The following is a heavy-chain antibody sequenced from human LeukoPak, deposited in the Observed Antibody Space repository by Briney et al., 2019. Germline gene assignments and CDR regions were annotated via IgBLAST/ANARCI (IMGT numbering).Heavy chain of an antibody. J-gene: IGHJ4*02. CDR2: VYYTGST. Sequence: SETMSLTCPVSGGSISNYYYWTWIRQPPGKGLGWIGYVYYTGSTNFNPSLKSRVTMSLDTSRNQFSLKLTSLTAADTAVYYCARGAMATTPFFDYWGQGTLVTVSS. CDR1: GGSISNYY. V-gene: IGHV4-59*01. D-gene: IGHD5-24*01. CDR3: ARGAMATTPFFDY.